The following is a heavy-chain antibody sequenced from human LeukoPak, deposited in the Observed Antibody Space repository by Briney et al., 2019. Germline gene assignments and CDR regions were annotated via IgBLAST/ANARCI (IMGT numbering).Heavy chain of an antibody. CDR2: IRYDGSNK. D-gene: IGHD2-2*01. CDR1: GFTFSSYG. CDR3: EAPLVVPDAFDI. V-gene: IGHV3-30*02. Sequence: GGSLRLSCAASGFTFSSYGMHWVRQAPGKGLEWVAFIRYDGSNKYYADSVKGRFTISRDNSKNTLYLQMNSLRAEDTAVYYCEAPLVVPDAFDIWGQGTMVTVSS. J-gene: IGHJ3*02.